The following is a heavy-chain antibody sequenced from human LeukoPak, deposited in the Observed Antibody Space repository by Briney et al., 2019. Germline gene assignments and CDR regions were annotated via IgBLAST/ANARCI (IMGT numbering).Heavy chain of an antibody. Sequence: GGSLRLSCAASGFTFSSYSMNWVRQAPGKGLEWVSSISSSSSYIYYADSVKGRFTISRDNAKNSLYLQMNSLRAEDTAVYYCARGWQRAAAQSWFDPWGQGTLVTVSS. CDR3: ARGWQRAAAQSWFDP. V-gene: IGHV3-21*01. CDR1: GFTFSSYS. D-gene: IGHD6-13*01. CDR2: ISSSSSYI. J-gene: IGHJ5*02.